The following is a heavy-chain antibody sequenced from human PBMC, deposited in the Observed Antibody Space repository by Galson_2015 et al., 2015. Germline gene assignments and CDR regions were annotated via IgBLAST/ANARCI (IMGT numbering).Heavy chain of an antibody. D-gene: IGHD2-15*01. CDR2: IYSGGST. CDR3: ARVSIPGVAATNFFGY. Sequence: SLRLSCAASGFTVSSNYMSWVRQAPGKGLEWVSVIYSGGSTYYADSVKGRFTISRDNSKNTLYLQMNSLRAEDTAVYYCARVSIPGVAATNFFGYWGQGTLVTVSS. V-gene: IGHV3-53*01. CDR1: GFTVSSNY. J-gene: IGHJ4*02.